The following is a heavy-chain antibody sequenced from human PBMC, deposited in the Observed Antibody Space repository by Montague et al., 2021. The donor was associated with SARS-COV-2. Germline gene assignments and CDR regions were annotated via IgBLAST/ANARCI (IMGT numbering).Heavy chain of an antibody. D-gene: IGHD3-10*02. V-gene: IGHV4-59*01. CDR2: IYNSGST. CDR1: GGSISSYY. Sequence: SETLSLTCTVSGGSISSYYWSWIRQPPGKGLEWIGYIYNSGSTNYNPSLKSRVTISVDTSKNQFSLKLSSVTAADTAVYYCARGVRSSIQFDAAFDYWGQGTLVTVSS. J-gene: IGHJ4*02. CDR3: ARGVRSSIQFDAAFDY.